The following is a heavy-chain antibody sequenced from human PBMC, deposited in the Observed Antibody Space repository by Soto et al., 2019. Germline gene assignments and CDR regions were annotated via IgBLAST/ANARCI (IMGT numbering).Heavy chain of an antibody. D-gene: IGHD3-10*01. CDR3: ARDPDSGKDEAFDI. V-gene: IGHV4-4*02. CDR2: IYHSWST. J-gene: IGHJ3*02. Sequence: QVQLQESGPGLVKPSRTLSLTCAVSGGSISSSNWWSWVRQPPGKGLEWIGEIYHSWSTNYNPSLKSRVTISVDKSKNQLSLKLSCVTAADTAVYYCARDPDSGKDEAFDIWGQGTMVTVSS. CDR1: GGSISSSNW.